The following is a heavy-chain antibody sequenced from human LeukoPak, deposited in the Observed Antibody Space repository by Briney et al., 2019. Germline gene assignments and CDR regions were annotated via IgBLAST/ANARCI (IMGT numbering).Heavy chain of an antibody. Sequence: PSETLSLTCAVYGGSFSGYYWGWIRQPPGKGLEWIGEINHSGSTNYNPSLKSRVTISVDTSKNQFSLKLSSVTAADTAVYYCARSTNYAPFDYWGQGTLVTVSS. J-gene: IGHJ4*02. CDR3: ARSTNYAPFDY. D-gene: IGHD2-2*01. CDR1: GGSFSGYY. V-gene: IGHV4-34*01. CDR2: INHSGST.